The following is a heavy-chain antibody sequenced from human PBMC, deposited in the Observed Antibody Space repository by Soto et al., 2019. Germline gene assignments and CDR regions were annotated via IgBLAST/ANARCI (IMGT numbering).Heavy chain of an antibody. CDR1: GFTFSSYA. CDR2: ISGSGGST. Sequence: EVQLLESGGGLVQPGGSLRLSCAASGFTFSSYAMSWVRQAPGKGLEWVSGISGSGGSTYYAVSVNGRFTISRDNSKNKLYLQMNSLRDEDTAVYYCAKDIQGNYDYWGQGTLVTVSS. J-gene: IGHJ4*02. CDR3: AKDIQGNYDY. D-gene: IGHD3-10*01. V-gene: IGHV3-23*01.